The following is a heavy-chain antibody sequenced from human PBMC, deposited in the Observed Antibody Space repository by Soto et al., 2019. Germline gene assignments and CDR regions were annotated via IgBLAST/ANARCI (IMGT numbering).Heavy chain of an antibody. Sequence: ASVKVSCKASGYTFTGYYMHWVRQAPGQGLEWMGWINPNSGGTNYAQKFQGRVTMTRDTSISTAYMELSRLRSDDTAVYYCARDPIVLMVYATDAFDIWGQETMVTVSS. CDR1: GYTFTGYY. V-gene: IGHV1-2*02. CDR2: INPNSGGT. D-gene: IGHD2-8*01. J-gene: IGHJ3*02. CDR3: ARDPIVLMVYATDAFDI.